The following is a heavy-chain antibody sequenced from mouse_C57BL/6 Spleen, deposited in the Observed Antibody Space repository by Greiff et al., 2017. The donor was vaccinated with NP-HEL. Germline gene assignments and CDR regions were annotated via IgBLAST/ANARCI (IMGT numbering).Heavy chain of an antibody. Sequence: VQLQQPGAELVMPGASVKLSCKASGYTFTSYWMHWVKQRPGQGLEWIGEIDPSDSYTNYNQKFKGKSTLTVDKSSSTAYMQLSSLTSEDTAVYYCARRSNWYYFDYWGQGTTLTVSS. CDR2: IDPSDSYT. D-gene: IGHD2-5*01. CDR3: ARRSNWYYFDY. V-gene: IGHV1-69*01. J-gene: IGHJ2*01. CDR1: GYTFTSYW.